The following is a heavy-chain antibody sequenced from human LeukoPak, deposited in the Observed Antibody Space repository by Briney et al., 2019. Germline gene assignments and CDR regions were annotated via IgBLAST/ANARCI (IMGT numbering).Heavy chain of an antibody. D-gene: IGHD5-12*01. CDR2: ISGSGGST. J-gene: IGHJ4*02. CDR3: AKVGDVDIVATIDY. CDR1: GFSFTNYA. V-gene: IGHV3-23*01. Sequence: GGSLRLSCAASGFSFTNYAMSWVRQAPGKGLEWVSAISGSGGSTYLADSVKGRFTISRDNSKNTLFLQMNSLRAEDTAVYYCAKVGDVDIVATIDYRGQGTLVTVSS.